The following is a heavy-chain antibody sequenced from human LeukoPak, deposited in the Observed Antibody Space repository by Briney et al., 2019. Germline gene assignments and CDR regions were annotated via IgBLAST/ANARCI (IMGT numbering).Heavy chain of an antibody. CDR3: AHASKIVGATR. CDR2: IYWDDDK. V-gene: IGHV2-5*02. D-gene: IGHD1-26*01. J-gene: IGHJ4*02. Sequence: SGPPLVKPTQTLTLTCTFSGFSLNTSGVGVGWIRQPPGKALEWLALIYWDDDKRYSPSLKRRVTITKDTSKNHVVLTMTNLDPVDTATYYCAHASKIVGATRWGQGTLVTVSS. CDR1: GFSLNTSGVG.